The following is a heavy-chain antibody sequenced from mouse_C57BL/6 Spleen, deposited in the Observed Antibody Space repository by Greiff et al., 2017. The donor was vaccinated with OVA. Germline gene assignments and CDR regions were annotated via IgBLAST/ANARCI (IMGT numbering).Heavy chain of an antibody. CDR3: AREDSNYWFAY. CDR2: IDPSDSET. D-gene: IGHD2-5*01. V-gene: IGHV1-52*01. J-gene: IGHJ3*01. Sequence: QVQLQQSGAELVRPGSSVKLSCKASGYTFTSYWMHWVKQRPIQGLEWIGNIDPSDSETHYNQKFKDKATLTVDKSSSTAYMQLISLTSEDSAVYYCAREDSNYWFAYRCQVTLVPLSA. CDR1: GYTFTSYW.